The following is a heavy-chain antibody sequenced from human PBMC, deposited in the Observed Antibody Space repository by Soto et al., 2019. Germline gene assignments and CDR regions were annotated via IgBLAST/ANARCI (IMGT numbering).Heavy chain of an antibody. CDR2: IYYSGNT. D-gene: IGHD3-16*01. Sequence: PSETLSLTCTVSGGSISSYYWSWIRQPPGKGLEWIGYIYYSGNTYYNPSLKSRVIMSVDTSKNQFSLMLSSVTAADTAVFYCARSYIWGTYAFDVWGRGTLVTVSS. J-gene: IGHJ3*01. CDR3: ARSYIWGTYAFDV. V-gene: IGHV4-59*12. CDR1: GGSISSYY.